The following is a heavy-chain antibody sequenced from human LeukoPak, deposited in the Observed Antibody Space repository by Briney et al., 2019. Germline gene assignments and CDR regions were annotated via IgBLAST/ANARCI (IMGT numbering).Heavy chain of an antibody. V-gene: IGHV3-30-3*01. CDR2: ISYDGSNK. Sequence: GGSLRLSCAASGFTFSSYAMHWVRQAPGKGLEWVAVISYDGSNKYYADSVKGRFTISRDNSKNTLYLQMNSLRAEDTAVYYCARDTDRYDFWSGYDYWGQGTLVTVSS. CDR3: ARDTDRYDFWSGYDY. CDR1: GFTFSSYA. D-gene: IGHD3-3*01. J-gene: IGHJ4*02.